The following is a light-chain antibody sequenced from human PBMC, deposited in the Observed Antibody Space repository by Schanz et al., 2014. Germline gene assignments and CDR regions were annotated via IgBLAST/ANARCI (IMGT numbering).Light chain of an antibody. CDR3: QQYNNWPRT. J-gene: IGKJ1*01. Sequence: EIVMTQSPGTLSVSPGERATLSCRASQSISSYLAWYQHRPGQAPRLLIYGASTRATGIPARFSGSGSGTEFTLTISSLQSEDFAVYYCQQYNNWPRTFGQGTKVEIK. CDR1: QSISSY. V-gene: IGKV3-15*01. CDR2: GAS.